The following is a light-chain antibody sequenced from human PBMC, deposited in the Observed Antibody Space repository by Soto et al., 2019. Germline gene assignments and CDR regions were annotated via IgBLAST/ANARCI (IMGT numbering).Light chain of an antibody. Sequence: DIPMTQSPSSLSASVGDRVTITCRASQSISDYLNWYQQKPGKAPRLLIYATSTLQSGVPSRFSGSGSGTDFTLTISSLQPEDFATYYCQQGYKIPPFTFGPGTKVDL. CDR3: QQGYKIPPFT. V-gene: IGKV1-39*01. J-gene: IGKJ3*01. CDR1: QSISDY. CDR2: ATS.